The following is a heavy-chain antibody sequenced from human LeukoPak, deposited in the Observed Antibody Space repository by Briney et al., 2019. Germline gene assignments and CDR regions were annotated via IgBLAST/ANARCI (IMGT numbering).Heavy chain of an antibody. V-gene: IGHV1-8*01. CDR2: MNPNSGNT. Sequence: GASEKVSCKASGYTFTSYDINWVRQATGQGLEWMGWMNPNSGNTGYAQKFQGRVTMTRNTSISTAYMELSSLRSEDTAVYYCARGGRTTRRNDAFDIWGQGTMVTVSS. D-gene: IGHD1-7*01. CDR3: ARGGRTTRRNDAFDI. CDR1: GYTFTSYD. J-gene: IGHJ3*02.